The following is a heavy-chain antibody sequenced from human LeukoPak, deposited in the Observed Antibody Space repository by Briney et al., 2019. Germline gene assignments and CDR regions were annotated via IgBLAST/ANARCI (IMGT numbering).Heavy chain of an antibody. Sequence: PSQTLSLTCAVSGGSISSGTHYWNWIRQHPGKGLEWIGHIYYSGSTYYNPSLKSRVTIPLDTSKNQFSLKLSSVTAADTAVYYCASTHCASPSCYSYYYSGLDVWGQGTTVSVSS. CDR3: ASTHCASPSCYSYYYSGLDV. D-gene: IGHD2-2*01. V-gene: IGHV4-31*11. J-gene: IGHJ6*02. CDR1: GGSISSGTHY. CDR2: IYYSGST.